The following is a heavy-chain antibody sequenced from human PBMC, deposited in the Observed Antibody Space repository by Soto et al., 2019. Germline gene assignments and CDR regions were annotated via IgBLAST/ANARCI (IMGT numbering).Heavy chain of an antibody. CDR1: GYTFTSYD. Sequence: ASVKVSCKASGYTFTSYDINWVRQATGQGLEWMGWMNPNSGNTGYAQKFQGRVTMTRNTSISTAYMELSSLRSEDTAVYYCARGPGAAPKEAFDIWGQETMVTVSS. D-gene: IGHD3-10*01. CDR2: MNPNSGNT. CDR3: ARGPGAAPKEAFDI. J-gene: IGHJ3*02. V-gene: IGHV1-8*01.